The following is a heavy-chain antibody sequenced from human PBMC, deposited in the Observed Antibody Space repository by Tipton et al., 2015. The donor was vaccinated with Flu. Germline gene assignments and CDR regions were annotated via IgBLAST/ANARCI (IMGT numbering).Heavy chain of an antibody. Sequence: TLSLTCSVSDASITGYYCNWIRQSPEKGLEWLGFVYYTGTTNYNPSLKGRVSISLDTSKNQFSLTLTSVTAADTAVYYCARHWDYIDSFDVWGPGTAVTVSS. J-gene: IGHJ3*01. CDR2: VYYTGTT. CDR1: DASITGYY. CDR3: ARHWDYIDSFDV. D-gene: IGHD4-11*01. V-gene: IGHV4-59*08.